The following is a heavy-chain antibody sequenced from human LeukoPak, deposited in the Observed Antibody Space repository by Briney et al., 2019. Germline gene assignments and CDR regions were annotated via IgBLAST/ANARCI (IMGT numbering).Heavy chain of an antibody. Sequence: ASVKVSCKASGYTFTSYDINWVRRATGQGLEWMGWMNPNSGNTGYAQKFQGRVTMTRNTSISTASMELSSLRSEDTAVYYCARVDGDWTDAFDIWGQGTMVTVSS. V-gene: IGHV1-8*01. J-gene: IGHJ3*02. CDR3: ARVDGDWTDAFDI. CDR2: MNPNSGNT. CDR1: GYTFTSYD. D-gene: IGHD4-17*01.